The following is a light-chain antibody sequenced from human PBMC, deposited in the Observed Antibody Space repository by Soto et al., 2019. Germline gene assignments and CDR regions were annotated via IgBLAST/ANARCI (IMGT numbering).Light chain of an antibody. Sequence: EVVLTQSPGTLSLSPGERATLSCRASQSVNNNYVAWYQQKPGQAPRLLIFGSSDRATGIPDRFSGSGSGTDFTLTISRLEPEDFAVYYCQQYGSSPPHTFGQGTKLEIK. CDR1: QSVNNNY. CDR2: GSS. CDR3: QQYGSSPPHT. V-gene: IGKV3-20*01. J-gene: IGKJ2*01.